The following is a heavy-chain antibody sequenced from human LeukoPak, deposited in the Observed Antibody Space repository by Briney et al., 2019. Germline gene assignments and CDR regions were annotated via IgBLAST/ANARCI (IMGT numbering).Heavy chain of an antibody. J-gene: IGHJ4*02. CDR2: INPNSGGT. Sequence: ASVKVSCKASGYTFTGYYLHWVRQAPGQGLEWMGWINPNSGGTNYAQKFQGWVTMTRDTYISTAYMELSRLTSDDTAVYYCARPAPRQHSSGTYYFDSWGQGTLVTVSS. CDR3: ARPAPRQHSSGTYYFDS. CDR1: GYTFTGYY. D-gene: IGHD3-22*01. V-gene: IGHV1-2*04.